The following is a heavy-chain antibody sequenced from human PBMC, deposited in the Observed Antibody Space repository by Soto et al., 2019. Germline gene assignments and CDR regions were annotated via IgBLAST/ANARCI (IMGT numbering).Heavy chain of an antibody. J-gene: IGHJ4*02. CDR3: ARGTIYFDY. V-gene: IGHV3-11*01. CDR1: GFTFSDYY. Sequence: GGSLRLSCAASGFTFSDYYRSWIRLAPGKGLEWISYVSSSGSAMYYVDSVKGRFTISRDNAKNSLYLQMNSLRAEDTAVYYCARGTIYFDYWGQGTLVTVSS. CDR2: VSSSGSAM. D-gene: IGHD3-10*01.